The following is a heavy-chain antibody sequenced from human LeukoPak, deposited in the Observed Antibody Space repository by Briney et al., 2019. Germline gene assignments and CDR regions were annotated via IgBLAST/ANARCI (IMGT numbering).Heavy chain of an antibody. V-gene: IGHV3-23*01. Sequence: GGSLRLSCAASGFTFSSYVMSWVRQAPGKGLEWVSFISASGGSTYYAGSVKGRFTISRDNSKNTLFLQMSSLRAEDTAVYYCARVIVFMSTGPHLDYWGQGTLAIVSS. CDR3: ARVIVFMSTGPHLDY. CDR1: GFTFSSYV. CDR2: ISASGGST. D-gene: IGHD3-16*01. J-gene: IGHJ4*02.